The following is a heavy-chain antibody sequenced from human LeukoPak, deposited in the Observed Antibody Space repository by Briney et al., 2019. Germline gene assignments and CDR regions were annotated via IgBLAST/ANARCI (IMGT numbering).Heavy chain of an antibody. CDR1: GFTFSSYA. CDR3: ASGSGSLGEKIRYYFDY. D-gene: IGHD3-10*01. CDR2: ISGSGGST. J-gene: IGHJ4*02. Sequence: PGGPLRLSCAASGFTFSSYAVSWVRQAPGKGLEWVSAISGSGGSTYYADSVKGRFTISRDNAKNSLYLQMNSLRAEDTAVYYCASGSGSLGEKIRYYFDYWGQGTLVTVSS. V-gene: IGHV3-23*01.